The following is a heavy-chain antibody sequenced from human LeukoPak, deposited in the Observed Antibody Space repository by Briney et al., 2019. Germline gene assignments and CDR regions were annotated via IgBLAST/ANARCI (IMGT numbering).Heavy chain of an antibody. J-gene: IGHJ5*02. CDR2: IISTGTT. D-gene: IGHD4-17*01. CDR3: ATAKYDYGDPVGWFDP. Sequence: GGSLRLSCAAAGFTFSTSAMTWVRQAPGKGLEWVSGIISTGTTYYADSVRGRFTISRDNSKNTLYLLMTSLRVEDTAVYYCATAKYDYGDPVGWFDPWGPGTLVTVSS. CDR1: GFTFSTSA. V-gene: IGHV3-23*01.